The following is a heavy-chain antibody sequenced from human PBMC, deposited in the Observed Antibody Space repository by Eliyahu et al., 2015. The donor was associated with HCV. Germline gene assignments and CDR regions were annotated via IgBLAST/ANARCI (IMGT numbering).Heavy chain of an antibody. CDR2: IHYSGST. D-gene: IGHD6-19*01. J-gene: IGHJ5*02. Sequence: QVQLQESGPGLVKPSETLSLTCTVSGXSIXTYYWSWXRQPPGKGLEWIGYIHYSGSTNYNPXLKSRVTISVDTSKNQFSLNLTSVTAADTAVYYCASGGGGIAVAGTGGWFDPWGQGTLVTVSS. CDR1: GXSIXTYY. V-gene: IGHV4-59*01. CDR3: ASGGGGIAVAGTGGWFDP.